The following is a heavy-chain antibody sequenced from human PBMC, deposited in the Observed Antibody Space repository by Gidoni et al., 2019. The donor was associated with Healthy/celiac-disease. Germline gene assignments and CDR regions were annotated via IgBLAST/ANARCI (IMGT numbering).Heavy chain of an antibody. CDR3: AKDWRAVAGDPYGMDV. V-gene: IGHV3-30*02. D-gene: IGHD6-19*01. J-gene: IGHJ6*02. CDR1: VFTFSSYG. Sequence: QVQLVESGGGVVQHGGSLRLSCAASVFTFSSYGMHWVRQAPGKGLEWVAFIRYDGSNKYYADSVKGRFTISRDNSKNTLYLQMNSLRAEDTAVYYCAKDWRAVAGDPYGMDVWGQGTTVTVSS. CDR2: IRYDGSNK.